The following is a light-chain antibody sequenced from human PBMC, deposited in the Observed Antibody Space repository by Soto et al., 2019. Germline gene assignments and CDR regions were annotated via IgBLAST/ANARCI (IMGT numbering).Light chain of an antibody. V-gene: IGKV3-20*01. CDR2: GAS. J-gene: IGKJ5*01. CDR1: QGVASRY. Sequence: EIVLTQSPGTLSLSPGERATLSCRASQGVASRYLAWYQQKPGQAPRLLIYGASTRATGIPDRFSGSGLGTDFTLTISRLEPEDFAVYYCQQYGSSPIAFGQGTRWRLN. CDR3: QQYGSSPIA.